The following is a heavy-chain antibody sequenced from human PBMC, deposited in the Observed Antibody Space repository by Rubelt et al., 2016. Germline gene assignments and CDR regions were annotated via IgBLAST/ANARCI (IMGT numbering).Heavy chain of an antibody. J-gene: IGHJ6*03. CDR1: GFTFSSYG. CDR3: ARGSRGDYYYMDV. CDR2: ISSSSSYI. Sequence: PGRSLRLSCAASGFTFSSYGLHWVRQAPGKGLEWVSSISSSSSYIYYADSVKGRFTISRDNAKNSLSLQMNSLRAEDTAVYYCARGSRGDYYYMDVWGKGTTVTVSS. V-gene: IGHV3-21*06. D-gene: IGHD3-10*01.